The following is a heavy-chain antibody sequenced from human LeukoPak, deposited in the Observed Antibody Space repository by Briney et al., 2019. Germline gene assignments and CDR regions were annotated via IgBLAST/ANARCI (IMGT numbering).Heavy chain of an antibody. CDR1: GGSISSSSYY. D-gene: IGHD1-26*01. CDR3: ASADVTYSGSYPSH. J-gene: IGHJ4*02. Sequence: PSETLSLTCTVCGGSISSSSYYWGWIRQPPGKGLEWIGSIYYSGSTHYNPSLKSRVTISVDTSKNQFSLKLSSVTAADTAVYYCASADVTYSGSYPSHWGQGTLVTVSS. V-gene: IGHV4-39*01. CDR2: IYYSGST.